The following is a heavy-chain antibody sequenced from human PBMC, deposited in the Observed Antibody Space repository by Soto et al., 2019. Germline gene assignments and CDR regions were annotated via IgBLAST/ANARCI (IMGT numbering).Heavy chain of an antibody. CDR1: GYTFTSFG. J-gene: IGHJ4*02. V-gene: IGHV1-18*01. CDR3: ASRSPAFDY. CDR2: ITTDKGKT. Sequence: QVQLVQSGPEVKKPGASVKVSCKTSGYTFTSFGISWVRQAPGQGLEWMGWITTDKGKTNYAQKCQGRVTMTTDTSTSTAYMELRSLRSDDTAVYYCASRSPAFDYWRQGTPVTVSS.